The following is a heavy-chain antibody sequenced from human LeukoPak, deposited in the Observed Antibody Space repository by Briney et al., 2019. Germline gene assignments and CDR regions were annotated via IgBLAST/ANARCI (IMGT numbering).Heavy chain of an antibody. CDR2: ISSSSSTI. CDR1: GFTFSSYS. V-gene: IGHV3-48*04. Sequence: PGGSLRLSCAASGFTFSSYSMNWVRQAPGKGLEWVSYISSSSSTIYYADSVKGRFTISRDNAKNSLYLQMNSLRAEDTAVYNSARDQFRGSQLFDFWGQGTLVTVSS. CDR3: ARDQFRGSQLFDF. D-gene: IGHD1-26*01. J-gene: IGHJ4*02.